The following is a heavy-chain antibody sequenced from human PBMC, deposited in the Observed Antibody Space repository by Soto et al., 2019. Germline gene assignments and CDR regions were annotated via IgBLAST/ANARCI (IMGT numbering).Heavy chain of an antibody. CDR2: VLRGYETP. Sequence: QVQVMQSGAQVRKTGSSVRLSCELSGDTYTTQTIQWVRQAPGQGLEWMGGVLRGYETPKYAQKFQGRLTITADEATGTGTMELTRLQSDDTAVYYCAKDKGGSYMFNWLDPWGPGTRVTVSS. CDR3: AKDKGGSYMFNWLDP. V-gene: IGHV1-69*12. CDR1: GDTYTTQT. J-gene: IGHJ5*02. D-gene: IGHD1-26*01.